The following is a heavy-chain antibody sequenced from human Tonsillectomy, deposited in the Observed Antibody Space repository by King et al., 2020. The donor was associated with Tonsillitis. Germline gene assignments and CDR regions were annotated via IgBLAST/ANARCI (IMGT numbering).Heavy chain of an antibody. D-gene: IGHD3-10*01. CDR2: ISGSSGNI. CDR3: AKYASGRYLDY. V-gene: IGHV3-23*04. CDR1: GFTFSSCV. Sequence: EVQLVESGGGLVQPGGSLRLSCAASGFTFSSCVMGWVRQAPGKGLEWVSAISGSSGNIYYADSVKGRFTISRDTSKNTVYLQMDSLRAEDTALYYCAKYASGRYLDYWGQGTLVTVSS. J-gene: IGHJ4*02.